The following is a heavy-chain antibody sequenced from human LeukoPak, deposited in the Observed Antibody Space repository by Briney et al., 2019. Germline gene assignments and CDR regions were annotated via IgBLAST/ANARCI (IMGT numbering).Heavy chain of an antibody. CDR3: AREYQSFDY. CDR2: IKEDGSEK. CDR1: GFTFSTYW. D-gene: IGHD2-2*01. J-gene: IGHJ4*02. Sequence: GGSLRLSCAGSGFTFSTYWLSWVRQAPGKGLEWVANIKEDGSEKYYVDSVKGRFTISRDNAKNSLYLQMNSLRAEDTAVYYCAREYQSFDYWGQGTLVTVSS. V-gene: IGHV3-7*01.